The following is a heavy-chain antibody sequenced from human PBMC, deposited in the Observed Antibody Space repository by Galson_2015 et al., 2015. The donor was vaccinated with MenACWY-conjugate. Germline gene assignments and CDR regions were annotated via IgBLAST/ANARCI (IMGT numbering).Heavy chain of an antibody. V-gene: IGHV4-59*01. D-gene: IGHD4-11*01. CDR3: ARSLGTVTPTLLGY. CDR1: GGSISSYC. Sequence: SETLSLTCTVSGGSISSYCWSWIRQPPGKGLEWIGYIYYSGSTNYNPSLKSRVIISVDTSKNQFSLKLSSVTAADTAVYYCARSLGTVTPTLLGYWGQGTLVTVSS. J-gene: IGHJ4*02. CDR2: IYYSGST.